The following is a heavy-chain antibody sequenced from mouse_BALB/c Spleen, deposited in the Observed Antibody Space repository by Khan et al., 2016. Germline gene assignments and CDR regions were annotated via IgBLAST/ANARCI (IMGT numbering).Heavy chain of an antibody. D-gene: IGHD1-1*02. CDR2: FHSYNDDT. Sequence: QVRLQQSGAELVKPGASVKMSCKAFGYTFTTYPIEWMKQIHGKRLEWIGNFHSYNDDTKYNDKFKGKAKLIVAKSSSTVYLELSRLTSDDSAVYYCARGGSYRDYARDYWGQGASVTVSS. V-gene: IGHV1-47*01. CDR1: GYTFTTYP. CDR3: ARGGSYRDYARDY. J-gene: IGHJ4*01.